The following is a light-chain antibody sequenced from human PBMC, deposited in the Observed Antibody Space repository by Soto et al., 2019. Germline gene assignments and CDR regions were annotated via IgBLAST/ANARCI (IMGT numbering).Light chain of an antibody. J-gene: IGKJ1*01. V-gene: IGKV3-15*01. Sequence: EIVMRQSPATLSVSQGERATLSCRASQSLSSTLAWYQQKPGQAPRLLIYGASTRATGIPARFSGSGSGTEFTLTISSLQSEDFAVYHCQQYENWPRTFGQVTNVDI. CDR1: QSLSST. CDR2: GAS. CDR3: QQYENWPRT.